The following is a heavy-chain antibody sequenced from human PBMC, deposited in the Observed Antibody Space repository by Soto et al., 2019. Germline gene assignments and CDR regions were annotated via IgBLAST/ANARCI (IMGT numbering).Heavy chain of an antibody. V-gene: IGHV1-18*04. CDR2: ISAYNGNT. J-gene: IGHJ3*02. CDR3: ARDFGYCSGGSCFGGAFDI. Sequence: ASVKVSCKASGYTFTSDGISWVRQAPGQGLEWMGWISAYNGNTNYAQKLQGRVTMTTDTSTSTAYMELRSLRSDDTAVYYCARDFGYCSGGSCFGGAFDIWGQGTMVTVSS. CDR1: GYTFTSDG. D-gene: IGHD2-15*01.